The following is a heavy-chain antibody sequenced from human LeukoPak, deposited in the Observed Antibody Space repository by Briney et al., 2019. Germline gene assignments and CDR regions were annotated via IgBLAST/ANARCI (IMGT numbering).Heavy chain of an antibody. D-gene: IGHD3-10*01. CDR2: ISSSGSTI. Sequence: GGSLRLSCAASGFTFSDYYMSWIRQAPGKGLEWVSYISSSGSTIYYADSVKGRFTISRDNANNSLYLQMNSLRAEDTAVYYCARDRTYYYGSGSYEFDYWGQGTLVTVSS. CDR3: ARDRTYYYGSGSYEFDY. CDR1: GFTFSDYY. J-gene: IGHJ4*02. V-gene: IGHV3-11*01.